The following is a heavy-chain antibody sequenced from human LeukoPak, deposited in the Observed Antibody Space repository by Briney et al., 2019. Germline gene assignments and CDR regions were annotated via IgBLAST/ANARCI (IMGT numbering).Heavy chain of an antibody. V-gene: IGHV3-30*18. CDR2: ISYDGSNK. CDR3: AKDRRHSDASGYYSHDGFDI. CDR1: GFTFSSYG. Sequence: GGSLRHACAASGFTFSSYGMHWVRQAPGKGLEWVAVISYDGSNKYYADSVKGRFTISRENSKNTLYLQMNSLRAEDTAVYYCAKDRRHSDASGYYSHDGFDIWGQGTMVSVSS. D-gene: IGHD3-22*01. J-gene: IGHJ3*02.